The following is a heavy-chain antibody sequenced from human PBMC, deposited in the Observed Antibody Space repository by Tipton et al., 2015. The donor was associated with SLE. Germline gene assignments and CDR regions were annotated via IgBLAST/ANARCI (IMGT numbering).Heavy chain of an antibody. Sequence: TLSLTCAVSGGSIRSSNWWSWVRQPPGKGLGWIGEIHHSGSTNSNPSLKSRVTISVDKSKNQFSLKLSSVTVADTAVYYCAKDYNHDNADYNWGQGTLVIVSS. CDR1: GGSIRSSNW. CDR3: AKDYNHDNADYN. J-gene: IGHJ4*02. CDR2: IHHSGST. D-gene: IGHD4-17*01. V-gene: IGHV4-4*02.